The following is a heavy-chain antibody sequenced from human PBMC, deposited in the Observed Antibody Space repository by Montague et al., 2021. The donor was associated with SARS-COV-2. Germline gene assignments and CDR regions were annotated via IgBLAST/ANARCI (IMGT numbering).Heavy chain of an antibody. CDR1: GASIDTGNHY. Sequence: TLSLTCRVSGASIDTGNHYWTWIRQSAGQGLEWVGNIYNSGPTNYNPSLKSRVTISLDRAKNHFSLLLSSVTAADTATYYCGRDSVSYGLDVWGQGTTDTVSS. D-gene: IGHD3-16*01. CDR2: IYNSGPT. CDR3: GRDSVSYGLDV. J-gene: IGHJ6*02. V-gene: IGHV4-61*09.